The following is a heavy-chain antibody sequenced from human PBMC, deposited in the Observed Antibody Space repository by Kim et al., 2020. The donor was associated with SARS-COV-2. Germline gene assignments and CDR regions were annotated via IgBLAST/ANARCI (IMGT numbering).Heavy chain of an antibody. D-gene: IGHD1-26*01. CDR2: MNPNSGNT. Sequence: ASVKVSCKASGYTFTSYDINWVRQATGQGLEWMGWMNPNSGNTGYAQKFQGRVTMTRNTSISTAYMELSSLRSEDTAVYYCARGAVGYNWFDPWGQGTLVTVSS. J-gene: IGHJ5*02. CDR3: ARGAVGYNWFDP. CDR1: GYTFTSYD. V-gene: IGHV1-8*01.